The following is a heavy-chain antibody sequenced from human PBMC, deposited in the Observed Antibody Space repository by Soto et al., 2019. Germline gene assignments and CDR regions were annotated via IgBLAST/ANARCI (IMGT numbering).Heavy chain of an antibody. CDR3: AKDAHYSSSGSYYRPYYFYGPDV. CDR2: ISYDGSNK. J-gene: IGHJ6*02. D-gene: IGHD3-10*01. CDR1: GFTFSSYA. Sequence: GGSLRLSCAASGFTFSSYAMHWVRQAPGKGLEWVAVISYDGSNKFYADSVKGRFTISRDNSKNTLHLQMNSLRGEDTAVYYCAKDAHYSSSGSYYRPYYFYGPDVWGQGTTVTVSS. V-gene: IGHV3-30*18.